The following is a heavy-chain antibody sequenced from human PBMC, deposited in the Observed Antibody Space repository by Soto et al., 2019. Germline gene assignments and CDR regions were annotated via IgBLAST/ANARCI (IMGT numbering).Heavy chain of an antibody. CDR3: ARAVIRFLECAIDY. V-gene: IGHV4-39*01. CDR1: GGSISSSSYY. D-gene: IGHD3-3*01. CDR2: IYYSGSN. J-gene: IGHJ4*02. Sequence: QLQLQESGPGLVKPSETLSLTCTVSGGSISSSSYYWGWIRQPPGKGLEWIGRIYYSGSNYYNPSLKSRGTMSVYTSNNQFALKLSSVTAADTAVYYCARAVIRFLECAIDYWGQGTLVTVSS.